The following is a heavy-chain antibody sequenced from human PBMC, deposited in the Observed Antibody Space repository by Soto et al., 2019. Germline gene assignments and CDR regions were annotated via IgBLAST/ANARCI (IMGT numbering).Heavy chain of an antibody. J-gene: IGHJ2*01. CDR1: GGSFSSADSY. Sequence: QVQLQESGPGLVKPSQTLSLTCTVSGGSFSSADSYWSWIRQPPGKGLEWIGYIYYSGSTYYNPSPKSRLTISVDTSKNQFSLKLSSVTAADTAVYYCASERVAGYFDLWGRGTLVTVSS. CDR2: IYYSGST. CDR3: ASERVAGYFDL. V-gene: IGHV4-30-4*01.